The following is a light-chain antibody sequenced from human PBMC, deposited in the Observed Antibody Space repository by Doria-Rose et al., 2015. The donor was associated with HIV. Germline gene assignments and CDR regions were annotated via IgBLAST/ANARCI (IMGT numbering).Light chain of an antibody. CDR2: TAS. CDR1: QSISNY. V-gene: IGKV1-39*01. Sequence: DIRLTPSPSSLSAFVGGRVTITCRASQSISNYLHWYQQKPGKAPKLLIYTASSLQSGAPSRFSGSGSGTDFTLTISSLQPEDSATYYCQQSFSTLPLTFGGGNNVEIK. CDR3: QQSFSTLPLT. J-gene: IGKJ4*01.